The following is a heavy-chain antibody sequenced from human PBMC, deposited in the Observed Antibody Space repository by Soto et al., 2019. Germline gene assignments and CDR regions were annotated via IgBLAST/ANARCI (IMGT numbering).Heavy chain of an antibody. J-gene: IGHJ4*02. CDR3: AKDRGDFWSGYSWRFGY. CDR2: ISGSGGST. CDR1: GFTFSSYA. D-gene: IGHD3-3*01. V-gene: IGHV3-23*01. Sequence: EVQLLESGGGLVQPGGSLRLSCAASGFTFSSYAMSWVRQAPGKGLEWVSGISGSGGSTYYADSVKGRFTISRDNSKNRLNLQMNRLRAEDTARYYCAKDRGDFWSGYSWRFGYWGQGTLVTVSS.